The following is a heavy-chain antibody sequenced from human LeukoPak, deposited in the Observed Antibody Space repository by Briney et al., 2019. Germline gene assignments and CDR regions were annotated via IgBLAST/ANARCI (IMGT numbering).Heavy chain of an antibody. CDR3: ARGGLQMEKFDY. Sequence: SVKVSCKASGGTFSSYAISWVRQAPGQGLEWMGGIIPIFGTANYAQKFQGRVTITADESTSTAYMELSSLRSEDTAVYYCARGGLQMEKFDYWGQGTLVTVSS. J-gene: IGHJ4*02. CDR1: GGTFSSYA. V-gene: IGHV1-69*13. D-gene: IGHD1-1*01. CDR2: IIPIFGTA.